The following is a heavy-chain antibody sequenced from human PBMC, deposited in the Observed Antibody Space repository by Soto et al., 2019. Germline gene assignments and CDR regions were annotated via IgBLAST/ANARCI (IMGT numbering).Heavy chain of an antibody. Sequence: GGSLRLSCAASGFTFSSYAMHWVRQAPGKGLEWVAVISYDGSNKYYADSVKGRFTISRDNSKNTLYLQMNSLRAEDTAVYYCARGPPNMEGYFDYWGQGTLVTVSS. CDR1: GFTFSSYA. J-gene: IGHJ4*02. D-gene: IGHD1-1*01. CDR3: ARGPPNMEGYFDY. V-gene: IGHV3-30*04. CDR2: ISYDGSNK.